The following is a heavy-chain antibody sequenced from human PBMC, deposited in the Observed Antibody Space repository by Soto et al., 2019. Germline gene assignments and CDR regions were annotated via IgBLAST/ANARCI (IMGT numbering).Heavy chain of an antibody. J-gene: IGHJ4*02. CDR1: GFTFSSYA. Sequence: GGSLRLSCAASGFTFSSYAMSWVRQAPGKGLEWVSAISGSGGSTYYADSVKGRFTISRDNSKNTLYLQMNSLRAEDTAVYYCAKGIFDYGDFFDPGAEFDYWGQGTLVTVS. CDR2: ISGSGGST. D-gene: IGHD4-17*01. CDR3: AKGIFDYGDFFDPGAEFDY. V-gene: IGHV3-23*01.